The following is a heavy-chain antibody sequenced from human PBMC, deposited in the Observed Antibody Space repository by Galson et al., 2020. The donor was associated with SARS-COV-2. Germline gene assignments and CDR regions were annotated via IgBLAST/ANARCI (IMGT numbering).Heavy chain of an antibody. Sequence: GGSLRLSCAASGFTFSDHYMDWVRQAPGKGLEWVGRIRKNVNSYTTEYAASVKGRFSISRDDSRNSLDLQMNSLKTEDTAVYYCIRVHISLYILDVWGQGTTVTVSS. CDR2: IRKNVNSYTT. CDR3: IRVHISLYILDV. J-gene: IGHJ6*02. CDR1: GFTFSDHY. V-gene: IGHV3-72*01. D-gene: IGHD2-21*01.